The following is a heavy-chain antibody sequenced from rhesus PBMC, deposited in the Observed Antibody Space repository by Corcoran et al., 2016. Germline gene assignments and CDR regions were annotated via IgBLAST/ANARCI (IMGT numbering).Heavy chain of an antibody. D-gene: IGHD3-3*01. V-gene: IGHV4-106*01. CDR3: ARRDFWTGSDY. Sequence: QVQLQESGPGLVKPSATLSLTCAVSGGSISDDYYWSWIRQPPGKGLEWIGFIYGSGGGTNYNPSLKYRVTISIDTSKNQFSLKLSSVTAADTAVYYCARRDFWTGSDYWGQGVLVTVSS. J-gene: IGHJ4*01. CDR2: IYGSGGGT. CDR1: GGSISDDYY.